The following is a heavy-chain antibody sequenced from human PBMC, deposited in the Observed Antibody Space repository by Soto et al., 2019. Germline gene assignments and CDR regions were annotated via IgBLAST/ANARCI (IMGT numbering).Heavy chain of an antibody. D-gene: IGHD3-16*02. J-gene: IGHJ3*02. CDR2: IISKHDGGAT. V-gene: IGHV3-15*01. Sequence: GGALRLSCAASGFTVSNAWMTWVRQAPGKGLECVGLIISKHDGGATDYTAPVKGRVSITGDDSKNTLYLQMNNLKTEDTAMYYCAASLTSGAFDIWGQGTMVTVSS. CDR3: AASLTSGAFDI. CDR1: GFTVSNAW.